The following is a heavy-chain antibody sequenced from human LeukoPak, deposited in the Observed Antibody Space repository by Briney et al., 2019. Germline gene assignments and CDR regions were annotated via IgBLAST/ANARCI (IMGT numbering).Heavy chain of an antibody. D-gene: IGHD3-9*01. Sequence: SEALSLTCTVSGGSISGYYWSWIRQPPGKELEWIGNIYDSGSSNYNPSLKSRVTISLDTSKNQFSLRLTSVTAADTAVYYCARAPNFDILTGYYFDYWGQGTLVTVSS. CDR3: ARAPNFDILTGYYFDY. CDR1: GGSISGYY. J-gene: IGHJ4*02. V-gene: IGHV4-59*01. CDR2: IYDSGSS.